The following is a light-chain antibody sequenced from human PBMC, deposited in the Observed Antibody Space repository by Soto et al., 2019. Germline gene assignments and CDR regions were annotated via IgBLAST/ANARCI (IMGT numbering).Light chain of an antibody. V-gene: IGKV4-1*01. CDR1: QSVLYSSDNKNY. CDR3: QQYYSSPWT. CDR2: WAS. J-gene: IGKJ1*01. Sequence: DIVVTQSPDSLAVSLGERATINCKSSQSVLYSSDNKNYLVWYQQKPGQPPKLLIYWASTRESGVPDRFSGSGSGTDFTLTISSLQAEDVAVYYCQQYYSSPWTFGQGTKVEIK.